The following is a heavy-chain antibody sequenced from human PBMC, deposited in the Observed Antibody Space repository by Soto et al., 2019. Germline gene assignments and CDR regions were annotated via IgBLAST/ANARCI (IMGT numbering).Heavy chain of an antibody. CDR2: IIPIFGTR. J-gene: IGHJ5*02. CDR1: GGTHSSYA. CDR3: ARDGSDYSTSGHYDP. Sequence: SVKVSCKVTGGTHSSYAITWVRQAPGQGLEWMGGIIPIFGTRDYAQKFQGRVTITADPSTSTAYLELSGLTSDNTAVYYCARDGSDYSTSGHYDPWGQGTLVTVSS. D-gene: IGHD3-22*01. V-gene: IGHV1-69*13.